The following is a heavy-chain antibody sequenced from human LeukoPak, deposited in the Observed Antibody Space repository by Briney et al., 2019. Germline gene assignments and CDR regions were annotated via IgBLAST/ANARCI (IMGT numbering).Heavy chain of an antibody. CDR1: GGSISSTSHY. CDR2: VYYSGST. CDR3: ARLGYSVSWTDC. V-gene: IGHV4-39*01. J-gene: IGHJ4*02. D-gene: IGHD6-13*01. Sequence: SETLSLTCTVSGGSISSTSHYWGWIRQPPGKGLEWIGSVYYSGSTYYNPSLKSRVTISQDTSKNQFYMRLSSVTATDMAVYFCARLGYSVSWTDCWGQGILVTVSS.